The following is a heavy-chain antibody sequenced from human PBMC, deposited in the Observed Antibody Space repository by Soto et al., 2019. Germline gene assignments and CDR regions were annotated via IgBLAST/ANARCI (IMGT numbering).Heavy chain of an antibody. Sequence: SETLSLTCTVSGGSISSGDYYWSWIRQPPGKGLEWIGYIYYSGSTYYNPSLKSRVTISVDTSKNQFSLKLSSVTAADTAVYYCARSWKYGDNKSFDYWGQGTLVTVSS. CDR2: IYYSGST. J-gene: IGHJ4*02. CDR3: ARSWKYGDNKSFDY. CDR1: GGSISSGDYY. D-gene: IGHD1-1*01. V-gene: IGHV4-30-4*01.